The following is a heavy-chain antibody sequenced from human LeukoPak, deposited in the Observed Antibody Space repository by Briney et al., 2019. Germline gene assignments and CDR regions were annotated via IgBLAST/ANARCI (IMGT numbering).Heavy chain of an antibody. CDR3: ARDRRYCSSTSCYGDFDY. CDR2: VSGSGGST. J-gene: IGHJ4*02. Sequence: GGSLRLSCAASGFTFSNYAMNWVRQAPGKGLEWVSGVSGSGGSTYYADSVKGRFTISRDNSKNTLYLQMDSLRAEDTAVYYCARDRRYCSSTSCYGDFDYWGQGTLATVSS. CDR1: GFTFSNYA. V-gene: IGHV3-23*01. D-gene: IGHD2-2*01.